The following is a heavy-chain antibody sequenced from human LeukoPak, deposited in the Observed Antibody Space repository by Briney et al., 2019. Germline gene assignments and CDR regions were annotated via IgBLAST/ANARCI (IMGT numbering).Heavy chain of an antibody. J-gene: IGHJ4*02. D-gene: IGHD3-22*01. V-gene: IGHV4-59*01. CDR3: ARGINWYDSSGLHY. CDR1: GGSISSYY. CDR2: IYYSGST. Sequence: SETLSLTCTVSGGSISSYYWNWIRQPPGKGLEWIGYIYYSGSTNYNPSLKSRVTISVDTSKNQFSLKLSSVTAADTAVYYCARGINWYDSSGLHYWGQGTLVTVSS.